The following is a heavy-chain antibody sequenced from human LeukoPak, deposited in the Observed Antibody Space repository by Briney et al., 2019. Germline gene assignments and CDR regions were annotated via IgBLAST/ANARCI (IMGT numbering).Heavy chain of an antibody. Sequence: PGGCLKLSCAASGVTFSGSAMHWVRPAPGKRLEWVGRIRSIANSYATAYAASEKGRFNISRDDSKNTAHLQMNSLKTEDTAVYYCTRRDVSGSYPDNWFDPWGQGTLVTVS. J-gene: IGHJ5*02. V-gene: IGHV3-73*01. D-gene: IGHD3-10*01. CDR3: TRRDVSGSYPDNWFDP. CDR2: IRSIANSYAT. CDR1: GVTFSGSA.